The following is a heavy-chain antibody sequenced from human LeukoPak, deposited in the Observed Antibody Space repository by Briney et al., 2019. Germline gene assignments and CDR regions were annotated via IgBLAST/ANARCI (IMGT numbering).Heavy chain of an antibody. CDR3: ARTSRHFYGSGSNLTPWPADMDV. J-gene: IGHJ6*02. V-gene: IGHV4-59*01. CDR1: GGSINSYY. Sequence: SETLSLTCTVSGGSINSYYWTWIRQPPGKGLEWIGYIYYSGSTHYNPSLNSRVTISMDTSKNHFSLRLSSVTAADTAIYYCARTSRHFYGSGSNLTPWPADMDVWGQGTKVTVSS. D-gene: IGHD3-10*01. CDR2: IYYSGST.